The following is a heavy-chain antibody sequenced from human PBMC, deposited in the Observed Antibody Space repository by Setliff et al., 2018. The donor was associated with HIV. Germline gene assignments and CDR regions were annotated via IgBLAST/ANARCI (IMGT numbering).Heavy chain of an antibody. Sequence: SETLSLTCIVSGGSISGSSYYWGWIRQSPGKGLEWIGNMYYSGSTYYNPSLKSRVTISVDTSKNHLSLKLTSVTAADTGLYYCVFGLRFSPFDNWSQGTLVTVSS. D-gene: IGHD5-12*01. CDR1: GGSISGSSYY. J-gene: IGHJ4*02. V-gene: IGHV4-39*02. CDR2: MYYSGST. CDR3: VFGLRFSPFDN.